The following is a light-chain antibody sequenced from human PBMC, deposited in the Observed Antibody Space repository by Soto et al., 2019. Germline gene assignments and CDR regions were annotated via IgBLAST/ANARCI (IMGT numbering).Light chain of an antibody. CDR1: SSDVGGYNY. CDR3: SSYAGSNNLV. V-gene: IGLV2-8*01. Sequence: QSVLTQPPSASGSPAQSVTISCTGTSSDVGGYNYVSWYQQHPGKAPKLMIYEVSKWPSGVPDRFSGSKSGNTASLTVSGLQAEDEADYYCSSYAGSNNLVFGTGTKVTVL. CDR2: EVS. J-gene: IGLJ1*01.